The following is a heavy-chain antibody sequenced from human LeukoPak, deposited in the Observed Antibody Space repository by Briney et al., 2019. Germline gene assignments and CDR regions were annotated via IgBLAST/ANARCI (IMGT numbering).Heavy chain of an antibody. V-gene: IGHV3-48*03. D-gene: IGHD6-13*01. CDR2: ISSSGSTI. Sequence: PGGSLRLSXAASGFTFRSYEMNWVRQAPGKGLEWVSYISSSGSTIYYADSVKGRFTISRDNAKNSLYLQMNSLRAEDTAVYYCARSAAAGTFPDYWGQGTLVTVSS. CDR3: ARSAAAGTFPDY. CDR1: GFTFRSYE. J-gene: IGHJ4*02.